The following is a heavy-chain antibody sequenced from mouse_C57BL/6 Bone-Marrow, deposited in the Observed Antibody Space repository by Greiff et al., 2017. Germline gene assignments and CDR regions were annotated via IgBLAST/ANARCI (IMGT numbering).Heavy chain of an antibody. D-gene: IGHD1-1*01. Sequence: QVQLQQSGAELARPGASVKMSCKASGYTFTSYTMHWVKQRPGQGLEWIGYINPSSGYTKYNQKCKDKATLTADKSSSTAYMQLSSLTSEDSAGYYCARPPVVAGFYYWCQCTTLTVSS. J-gene: IGHJ2*01. CDR2: INPSSGYT. CDR3: ARPPVVAGFYY. V-gene: IGHV1-4*01. CDR1: GYTFTSYT.